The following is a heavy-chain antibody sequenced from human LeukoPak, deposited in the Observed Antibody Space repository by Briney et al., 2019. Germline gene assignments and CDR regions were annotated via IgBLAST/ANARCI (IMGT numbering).Heavy chain of an antibody. D-gene: IGHD2-2*02. CDR1: GFTFSSYA. V-gene: IGHV3-64D*06. J-gene: IGHJ4*02. CDR3: VKGGTIPGRPPGD. Sequence: GGSLRLSCAASGFTFSSYAMHWVRQAPGKALEYVSAISSNGGSTYYADSVKGRFTISRDNSKNTLYLQMSSLRAEDTAVYYCVKGGTIPGRPPGDWGQGTLVTVSS. CDR2: ISSNGGST.